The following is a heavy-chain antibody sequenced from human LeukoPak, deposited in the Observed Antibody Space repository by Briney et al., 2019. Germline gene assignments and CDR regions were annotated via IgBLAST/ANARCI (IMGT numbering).Heavy chain of an antibody. CDR3: ARDRLHYGEYEKTFDY. D-gene: IGHD4-17*01. J-gene: IGHJ4*02. Sequence: PGGSLRLSCAASGFTFSSYSMSWARQAPGKGLEWVSYISYSSSTIYYADSVKGRFTISRDNGKNSLYLQMNSLRAEDTAVYYCARDRLHYGEYEKTFDYWGQGTLVTVSS. CDR2: ISYSSSTI. V-gene: IGHV3-48*01. CDR1: GFTFSSYS.